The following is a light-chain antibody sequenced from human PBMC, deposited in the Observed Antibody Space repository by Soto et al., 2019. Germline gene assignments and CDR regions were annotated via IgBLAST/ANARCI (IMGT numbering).Light chain of an antibody. Sequence: QSVLTQPPSVSEAPGQRVTISCTGSSSNIGAGYEAHWYQQVPGTAPKLLIYEKNNRPSGVPDRFSGSKSGTSASLAITGLQAEDEAEYYCKSYDSSLSGYVFGTGTKLTVL. CDR2: EKN. CDR3: KSYDSSLSGYV. CDR1: SSNIGAGYE. J-gene: IGLJ1*01. V-gene: IGLV1-40*01.